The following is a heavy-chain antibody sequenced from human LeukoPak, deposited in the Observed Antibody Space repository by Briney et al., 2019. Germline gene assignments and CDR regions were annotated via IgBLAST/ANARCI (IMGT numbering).Heavy chain of an antibody. CDR3: ARDAYSSSPWYYFDY. CDR1: GGTFSSYT. J-gene: IGHJ4*02. Sequence: GASVKVSCKASGGTFSSYTISWVRQAPGQGLGWLGRTIPILGITNYAQKFQGRVTITADKSTSTDYMELSSLRSEDTAVYYCARDAYSSSPWYYFDYWGQGTLVTVSS. D-gene: IGHD6-6*01. V-gene: IGHV1-69*04. CDR2: TIPILGIT.